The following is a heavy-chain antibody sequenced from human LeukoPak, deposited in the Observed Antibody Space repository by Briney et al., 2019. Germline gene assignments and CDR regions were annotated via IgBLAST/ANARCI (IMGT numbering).Heavy chain of an antibody. J-gene: IGHJ6*03. Sequence: HPGGSLRLSCAASGFTFSSYGMSWVRQAPGKGLEWVSAVSGGGSGTYYADSVKGRFTISRDNAKNSLYLQMNSLRAEDTAVYFCARDLQWELLGYYYYFMDVWGKGTTVTVSS. CDR3: ARDLQWELLGYYYYFMDV. D-gene: IGHD1-26*01. V-gene: IGHV3-23*01. CDR2: VSGGGSGT. CDR1: GFTFSSYG.